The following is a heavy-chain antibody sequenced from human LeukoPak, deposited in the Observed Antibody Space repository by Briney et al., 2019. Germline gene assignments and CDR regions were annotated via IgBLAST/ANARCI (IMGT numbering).Heavy chain of an antibody. D-gene: IGHD3-10*01. CDR1: GFTFSSYT. Sequence: GGSLRLSCAASGFTFSSYTMNWVRQAPGKGLEWVSSISSSSTYINYADSVKGRFTISRDNAKNSLHLQMNSLRVEDTAIYYCVRVALYYYGSESFYFFEHWGQGTPVTASS. J-gene: IGHJ4*02. V-gene: IGHV3-21*01. CDR3: VRVALYYYGSESFYFFEH. CDR2: ISSSSTYI.